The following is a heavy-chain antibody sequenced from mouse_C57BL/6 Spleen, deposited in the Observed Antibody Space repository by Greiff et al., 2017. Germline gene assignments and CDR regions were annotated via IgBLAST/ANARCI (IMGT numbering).Heavy chain of an antibody. Sequence: QVQLKESGAELVRPGASVTLSCKASGYTFTDYEMHWVKQTPVHGLEWIGAIDPETGGTAYNQKFKGKAILTADKSSSTAYMELRSLTSEDSAVYYCTGITTVGFDYWGQGTTLTVSS. CDR2: IDPETGGT. J-gene: IGHJ2*01. CDR1: GYTFTDYE. V-gene: IGHV1-15*01. CDR3: TGITTVGFDY. D-gene: IGHD1-1*01.